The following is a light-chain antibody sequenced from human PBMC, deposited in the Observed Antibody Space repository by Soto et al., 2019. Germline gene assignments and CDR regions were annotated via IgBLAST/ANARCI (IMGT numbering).Light chain of an antibody. J-gene: IGKJ4*01. V-gene: IGKV3-20*01. CDR1: QSVSSSY. Sequence: EIVLTQSPGTLSLSPGERATLSWRSSQSVSSSYLAWYQQKPGQAPRLLIYGASSRATGIPDRFSGSGSGTDFTLTISRLEPEDFAVYYCQQYGSSPLTFGGGTKVDIK. CDR3: QQYGSSPLT. CDR2: GAS.